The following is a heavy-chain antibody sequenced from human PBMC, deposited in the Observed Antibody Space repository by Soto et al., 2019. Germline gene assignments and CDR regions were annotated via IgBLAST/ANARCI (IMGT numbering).Heavy chain of an antibody. CDR3: ARGGLEPFDH. V-gene: IGHV3-74*01. Sequence: EVQLVESGGGLVQPGGSLRLSCAASGFTFGNYWMHWVRQAPGKGLVWVSRISDYGRINYADSVKDRFIISRDDARSELYLQLNDLRVEDTATYYCARGGLEPFDHGGQGALVTVSS. CDR2: ISDYGRI. CDR1: GFTFGNYW. D-gene: IGHD1-1*01. J-gene: IGHJ4*02.